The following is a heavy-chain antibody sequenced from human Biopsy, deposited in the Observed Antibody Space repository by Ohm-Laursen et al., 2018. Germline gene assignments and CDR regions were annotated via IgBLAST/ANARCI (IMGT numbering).Heavy chain of an antibody. Sequence: GRSVKVSRKGSGYTFTDAAITSVRQVGGQGFEWLGWVSTKAGNANFAQKFQGRITLTTDASTATAYMELRGLISDDTAVYYCARNRANDYVWGSYGDDNWGQGTLVTVSS. D-gene: IGHD3-16*01. J-gene: IGHJ4*02. V-gene: IGHV1-18*01. CDR1: GYTFTDAA. CDR2: VSTKAGNA. CDR3: ARNRANDYVWGSYGDDN.